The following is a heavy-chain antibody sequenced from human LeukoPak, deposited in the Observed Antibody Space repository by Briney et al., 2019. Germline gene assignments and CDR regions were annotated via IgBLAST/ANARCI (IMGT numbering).Heavy chain of an antibody. Sequence: GGSLRLSCAASGFTFSDYYMSWIRQAPGKGLEWVSYISSSSSYTNYADSVKGRFTISGDNAKNSLYLQMNSLRAEDTAVYYCASPAIRGYSYGYDYWGQGTLVTVSS. CDR3: ASPAIRGYSYGYDY. CDR1: GFTFSDYY. V-gene: IGHV3-11*06. D-gene: IGHD5-18*01. J-gene: IGHJ4*02. CDR2: ISSSSSYT.